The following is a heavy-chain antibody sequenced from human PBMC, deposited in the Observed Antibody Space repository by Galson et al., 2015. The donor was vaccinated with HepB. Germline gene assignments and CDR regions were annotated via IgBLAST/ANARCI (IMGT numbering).Heavy chain of an antibody. CDR3: AREWGIDYYGSGKLDY. V-gene: IGHV3-33*01. D-gene: IGHD3-10*01. J-gene: IGHJ4*02. CDR1: GFTFSSYG. Sequence: SLRLSCAASGFTFSSYGMHWVRQAPGKGLEWVAVIWYDGSSEYYADSVQGRFTISRDNSQNTLYLQMNSLRAEDTAVYYCAREWGIDYYGSGKLDYWGQGTLVTVSS. CDR2: IWYDGSSE.